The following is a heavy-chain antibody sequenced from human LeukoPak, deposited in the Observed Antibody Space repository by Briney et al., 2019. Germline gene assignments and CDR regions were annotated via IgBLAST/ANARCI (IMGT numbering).Heavy chain of an antibody. Sequence: SQSLSLTCGVSGGSISSGDYSWNWIRQPPGKGLEWIGYIYHSGSTYYNPSLKIRVIISVDRSKNQFSLKLSSVTAADTAEYYCVRGVVSYYGSGSYYNNWFDPWGQGTLVTVS. D-gene: IGHD3-10*01. V-gene: IGHV4-30-2*01. CDR1: GGSISSGDYS. J-gene: IGHJ5*02. CDR3: VRGVVSYYGSGSYYNNWFDP. CDR2: IYHSGST.